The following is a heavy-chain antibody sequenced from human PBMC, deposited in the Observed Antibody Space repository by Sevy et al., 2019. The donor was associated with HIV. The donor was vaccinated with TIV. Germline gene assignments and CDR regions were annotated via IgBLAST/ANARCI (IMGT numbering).Heavy chain of an antibody. J-gene: IGHJ6*02. D-gene: IGHD5-18*01. CDR3: ARHRNTAMVIGMDV. CDR1: GFIVSSNY. V-gene: IGHV3-53*01. Sequence: GGSLRLSCAASGFIVSSNYMSWVRQAPGKGLEWVSVIYSGGSTYYADSVKGRFTISRDNSKNTLYLQMNSLRAEDTAVYYCARHRNTAMVIGMDVWGQGTTVTVSS. CDR2: IYSGGST.